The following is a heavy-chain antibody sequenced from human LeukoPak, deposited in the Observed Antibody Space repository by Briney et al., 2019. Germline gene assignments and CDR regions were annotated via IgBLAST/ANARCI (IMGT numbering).Heavy chain of an antibody. J-gene: IGHJ4*02. CDR2: IYRTGST. V-gene: IGHV4-4*02. CDR3: ASAGAVRGLRRVPYDY. D-gene: IGHD3-10*01. CDR1: GGSISDDHW. Sequence: SGTLSLTCAVSGGSISDDHWWSWVRQPPGKGLEWVGEIYRTGSTNYNPSLKSRVTISVDTSKNQFSLKLSSVTAADTAVYYCASAGAVRGLRRVPYDYWGQGTLVTVSS.